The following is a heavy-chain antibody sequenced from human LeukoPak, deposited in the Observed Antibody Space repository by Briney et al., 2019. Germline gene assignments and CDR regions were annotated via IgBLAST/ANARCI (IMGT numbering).Heavy chain of an antibody. CDR1: GYSISSGYY. CDR2: IYHSGST. Sequence: SETLSLTCAVSGYSISSGYYWGWIRQPPGKGLEWIGSIYHSGSTYYNPSLKSRVTISVDTSKNQFSLKLSSVTAADTAVYYCARPGIVGDDDYWGHGTLVTVSS. V-gene: IGHV4-38-2*01. CDR3: ARPGIVGDDDY. J-gene: IGHJ4*01. D-gene: IGHD1-26*01.